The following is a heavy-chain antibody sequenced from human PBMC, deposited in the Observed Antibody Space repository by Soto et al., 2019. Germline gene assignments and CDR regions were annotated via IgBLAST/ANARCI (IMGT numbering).Heavy chain of an antibody. J-gene: IGHJ6*02. V-gene: IGHV4-4*02. D-gene: IGHD1-26*01. Sequence: SETLSLTCAVSGGSISSSNWWSWVRQPPGKGLEWIGDIYHSGSTNYNPSLKSRVTISVDKSKNQFSLKLSSVTAADTAVYYCARVLGSGSYSHYYYGMDVWGQGTTVTVSS. CDR2: IYHSGST. CDR3: ARVLGSGSYSHYYYGMDV. CDR1: GGSISSSNW.